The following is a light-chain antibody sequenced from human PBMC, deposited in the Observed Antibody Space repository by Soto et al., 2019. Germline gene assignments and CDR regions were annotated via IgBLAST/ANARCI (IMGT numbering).Light chain of an antibody. CDR2: GAS. CDR1: QSVSSSY. Sequence: IVMTQYPATLSLSPGERATLSCRASQSVSSSYLAWYQQKPGQAPRLLIYGASSRATGIPDRFSGSGSGTDFTLTISRLEPEDFAVYYCQQYDSSPKTFGQRTMVDI. J-gene: IGKJ2*01. V-gene: IGKV3-20*01. CDR3: QQYDSSPKT.